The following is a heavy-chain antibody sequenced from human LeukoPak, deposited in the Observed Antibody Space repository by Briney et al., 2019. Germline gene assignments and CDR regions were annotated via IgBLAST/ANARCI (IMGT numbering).Heavy chain of an antibody. D-gene: IGHD3-22*01. V-gene: IGHV1-8*01. CDR3: ARGPMGDSSGYYYVNY. J-gene: IGHJ4*02. CDR1: GYTFTSYD. CDR2: MNPNSGNT. Sequence: ASVKVSYKASGYTFTSYDINWVRQATGQGLEWMGWMNPNSGNTGYAQKFQGRVTMTRNTSISTAYMELSSLRSEDTAVYYCARGPMGDSSGYYYVNYWGQGTLVTVSS.